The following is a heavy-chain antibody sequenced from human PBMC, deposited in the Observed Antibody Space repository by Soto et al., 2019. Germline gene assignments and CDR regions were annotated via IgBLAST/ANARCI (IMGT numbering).Heavy chain of an antibody. CDR1: GGSISSGGYY. J-gene: IGHJ4*02. CDR3: ARDRTDGDYFGY. Sequence: QVQLQESGPGLVKPSQTLSLTCTVSGGSISSGGYYWSWIRQHPAKGLEWLGYIYYSGSTYYNPSLKSRVTISVDTSKNQFSLKLSSVTAADPAVYYCARDRTDGDYFGYWGQGTLVTVSS. CDR2: IYYSGST. D-gene: IGHD4-17*01. V-gene: IGHV4-31*03.